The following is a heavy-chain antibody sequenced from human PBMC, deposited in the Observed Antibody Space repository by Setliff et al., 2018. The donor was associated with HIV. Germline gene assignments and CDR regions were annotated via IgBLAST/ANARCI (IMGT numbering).Heavy chain of an antibody. CDR2: IYYSGSI. V-gene: IGHV4-28*05. CDR1: GYSISSNDW. Sequence: SETLSLTCVVSGYSISSNDWWGWIRQSPGKGLEWIGYIYYSGSIYYNPSLKSRVTMSVDTSKNQFSLKLSSVTAVDTAVYYCAKKGNGDYWGQGTLVTVS. D-gene: IGHD2-8*01. CDR3: AKKGNGDY. J-gene: IGHJ4*02.